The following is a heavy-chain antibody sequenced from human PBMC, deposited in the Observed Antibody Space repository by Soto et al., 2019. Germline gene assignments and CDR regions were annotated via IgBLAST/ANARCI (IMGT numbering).Heavy chain of an antibody. V-gene: IGHV1-69*13. CDR1: GGTFSSYA. J-gene: IGHJ6*02. D-gene: IGHD1-26*01. CDR3: ARLGAGSAIYCYYYGMDV. Sequence: GASVKVSCKASGGTFSSYAISWVRQAPGQGLEWMGGTIPIFGTANYAQKFQGRVTITADESTSTAYMELSSLRSEDTAVYYCARLGAGSAIYCYYYGMDVWGQGTTVTVSS. CDR2: TIPIFGTA.